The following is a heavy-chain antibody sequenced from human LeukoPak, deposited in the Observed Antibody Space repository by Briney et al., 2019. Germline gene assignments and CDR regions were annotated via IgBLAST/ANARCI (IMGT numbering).Heavy chain of an antibody. V-gene: IGHV1-46*01. D-gene: IGHD6-19*01. CDR2: INPSGGST. CDR1: GYTFTSYY. Sequence: GASVKVSCKASGYTFTSYYMHWVRQAPGQGLEWMGIINPSGGSTSYAQKFQGRVTMTRDTSTSTVYMELSSLRSEDTAVYYCARDWARQWLVPSLFDYGGQGTLVTVSS. J-gene: IGHJ4*02. CDR3: ARDWARQWLVPSLFDY.